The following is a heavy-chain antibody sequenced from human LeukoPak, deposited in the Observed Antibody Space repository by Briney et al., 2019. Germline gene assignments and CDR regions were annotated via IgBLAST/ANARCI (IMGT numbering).Heavy chain of an antibody. J-gene: IGHJ4*02. V-gene: IGHV3-30-3*01. Sequence: GGSLRLSCAASGFTFSSYAMHWVRQAPGKGLEWVAVISYDGSNKYYADSVKGRFTISRDNSKNTLYLQMNSLRAEDTAVYYCARAQVLESMVYHFDYWGQGTLVTVSS. CDR1: GFTFSSYA. CDR3: ARAQVLESMVYHFDY. D-gene: IGHD3-10*01. CDR2: ISYDGSNK.